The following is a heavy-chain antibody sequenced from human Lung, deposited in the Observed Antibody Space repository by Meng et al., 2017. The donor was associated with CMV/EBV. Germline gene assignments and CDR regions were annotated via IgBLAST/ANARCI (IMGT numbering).Heavy chain of an antibody. Sequence: VQLRECGPGLVKPSGPLPLTAVDCGASCSSSNWWSWAPQPPGKGLEWIGENYHSGSTNYNPSLKSRVTISVDKSKNQFSLKLSSVTAADTAVYYCARVVTALWGYYFDYWGQGTLVTVSS. CDR2: NYHSGST. V-gene: IGHV4-4*02. CDR1: GASCSSSNW. J-gene: IGHJ4*02. D-gene: IGHD2-21*02. CDR3: ARVVTALWGYYFDY.